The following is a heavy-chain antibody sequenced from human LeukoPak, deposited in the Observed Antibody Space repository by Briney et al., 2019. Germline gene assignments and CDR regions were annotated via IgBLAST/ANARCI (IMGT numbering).Heavy chain of an antibody. CDR2: INPSGGST. D-gene: IGHD3-22*01. V-gene: IGHV1-46*01. Sequence: ASVKVSCKASGYTFTSYYMHWVRQAPGQGLEWMGIINPSGGSTSYAQKFQGRVTMTRDMSTSTVYMELSSLRSEDTAVYYCARDLVIGAFDIWGQGTMVTVSS. J-gene: IGHJ3*02. CDR3: ARDLVIGAFDI. CDR1: GYTFTSYY.